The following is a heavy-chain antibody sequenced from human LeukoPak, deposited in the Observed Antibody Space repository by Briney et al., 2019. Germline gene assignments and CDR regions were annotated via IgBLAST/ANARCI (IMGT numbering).Heavy chain of an antibody. J-gene: IGHJ4*02. CDR1: GFIFQNYA. CDR2: ISWNSNNI. Sequence: PGESLRLSCAASGFIFQNYAMHWVRQAPGKGLEWVSGISWNSNNIVYADSVRGRFTITRDNGKNSLYLQMNSLRTEDTAFYFCAKGRGIASSGGISEYWGQGTLVTVSS. D-gene: IGHD3-16*01. CDR3: AKGRGIASSGGISEY. V-gene: IGHV3-9*01.